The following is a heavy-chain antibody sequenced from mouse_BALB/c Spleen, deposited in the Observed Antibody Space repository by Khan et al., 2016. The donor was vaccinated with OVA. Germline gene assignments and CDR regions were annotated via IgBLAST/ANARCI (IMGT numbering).Heavy chain of an antibody. V-gene: IGHV1S137*01. CDR1: GYTFTDFT. Sequence: QVRLQQSGAELVRPGVSVKISCKGSGYTFTDFTMHWVRQSHAMSLEWIGVISTYYGHVTYNQEFKDKATLTVDKSSSTAYMELARLTSEDSAIYYCTRGGGGTRFAYGGQGTLVTVSA. J-gene: IGHJ3*01. D-gene: IGHD1-3*01. CDR2: ISTYYGHV. CDR3: TRGGGGTRFAY.